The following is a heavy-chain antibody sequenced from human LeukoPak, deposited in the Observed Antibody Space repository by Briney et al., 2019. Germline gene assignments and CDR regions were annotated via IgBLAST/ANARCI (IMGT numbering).Heavy chain of an antibody. D-gene: IGHD2-2*01. CDR3: AREVPPVAKYYFDY. Sequence: GRSLRLSCAASGFTFSSYVIHWVRQAPGKGLEWVAVISYDGSNKYYADSVKGRFTISRDNSKNTLYLQMNSLRVEDTAVYYCAREVPPVAKYYFDYWGQGTLVTVSS. V-gene: IGHV3-30*03. CDR2: ISYDGSNK. J-gene: IGHJ4*02. CDR1: GFTFSSYV.